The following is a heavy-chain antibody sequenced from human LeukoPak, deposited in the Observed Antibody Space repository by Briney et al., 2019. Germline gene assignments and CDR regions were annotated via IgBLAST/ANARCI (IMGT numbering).Heavy chain of an antibody. CDR3: ARDLGELALYYYYGMDV. J-gene: IGHJ6*02. Sequence: LPGGSLRLSCAASGFTFSSYAMSWVRQAPGKGLEWVSAISGSGGSTYYADSVKGRFTISRDNSKNTLYLQMNSLRAEDTAVYYCARDLGELALYYYYGMDVWGQGTTVTVSS. CDR1: GFTFSSYA. V-gene: IGHV3-23*01. CDR2: ISGSGGST. D-gene: IGHD3-16*01.